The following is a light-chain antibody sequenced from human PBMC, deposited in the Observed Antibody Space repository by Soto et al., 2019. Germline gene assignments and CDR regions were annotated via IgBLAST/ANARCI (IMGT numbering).Light chain of an antibody. J-gene: IGKJ1*01. V-gene: IGKV1-5*03. CDR2: KAS. Sequence: DIQMTQSPSTLSASVGDRVTITCRASQTISSWLAWYQQKPGKAPKLLIYKASSLESGVTSRLSGSRSGTEFTLTISRGQNYHFASYYCQRYDTYPWTFGQGTNLDI. CDR3: QRYDTYPWT. CDR1: QTISSW.